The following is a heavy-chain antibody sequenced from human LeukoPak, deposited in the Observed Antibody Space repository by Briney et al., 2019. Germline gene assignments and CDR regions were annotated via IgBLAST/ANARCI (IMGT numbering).Heavy chain of an antibody. CDR3: ARGLRGYCSGGSCPTDTAMPDYFDC. Sequence: SETLSLTCTVSGGSISSYYWSWIWQPAGKGLEWIGRIYTSGSTNYNPSLKSRVTMSVDTSKNQFSLKLSSVTAADTAVYYCARGLRGYCSGGSCPTDTAMPDYFDCWGQGTLVTVSS. CDR1: GGSISSYY. CDR2: IYTSGST. D-gene: IGHD2-15*01. J-gene: IGHJ4*02. V-gene: IGHV4-4*07.